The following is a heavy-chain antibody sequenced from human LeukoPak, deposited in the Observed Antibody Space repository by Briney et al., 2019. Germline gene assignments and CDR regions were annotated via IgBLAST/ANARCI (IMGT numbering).Heavy chain of an antibody. CDR3: ASSSGYYYDSSGYFDY. D-gene: IGHD3-22*01. J-gene: IGHJ4*02. CDR1: GGTFSSYA. CDR2: IIPIFGTA. V-gene: IGHV1-69*13. Sequence: ASVKVSCKASGGTFSSYAISWVRQAPGQGLEWMGGIIPIFGTANYAQKFQGRVTITADESTSTAYMELSSLRSEDTAVYYCASSSGYYYDSSGYFDYWGQGTLVTVSS.